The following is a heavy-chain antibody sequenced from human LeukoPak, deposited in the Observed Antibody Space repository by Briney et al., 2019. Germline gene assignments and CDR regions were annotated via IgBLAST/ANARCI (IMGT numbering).Heavy chain of an antibody. J-gene: IGHJ4*02. Sequence: SETLSLTCTVSGGSISSSSYYWGWIRQPPGKGLECIGSTYYSGSTYYNPSLKSRVTISVDTSKNQFSLKLSSVTAADTAVYYCARQGSMAARSIDYWGQGTLVTVSS. CDR1: GGSISSSSYY. D-gene: IGHD6-6*01. CDR2: TYYSGST. CDR3: ARQGSMAARSIDY. V-gene: IGHV4-39*01.